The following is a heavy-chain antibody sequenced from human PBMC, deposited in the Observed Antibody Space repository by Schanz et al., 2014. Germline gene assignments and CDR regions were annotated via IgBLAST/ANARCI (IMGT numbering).Heavy chain of an antibody. CDR2: INTNTGNP. J-gene: IGHJ4*02. CDR1: AYTFTSYA. Sequence: QVQLVQSGSELKKPGASVKVSCKASAYTFTSYAMNWVRQAPGQGLEWMGWINTNTGNPTYAQGFTGRFVFSLDTSVSTAYLQISSLKAEDTAVYYCARSLLSILTGYSLFIDYWGQGTLVTVSS. D-gene: IGHD3-9*01. CDR3: ARSLLSILTGYSLFIDY. V-gene: IGHV7-4-1*02.